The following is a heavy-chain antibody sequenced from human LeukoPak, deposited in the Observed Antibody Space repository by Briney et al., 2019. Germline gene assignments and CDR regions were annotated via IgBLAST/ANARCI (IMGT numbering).Heavy chain of an antibody. Sequence: AASVKVSCKASGYTFTSYYMHWVRQAPGQGLEWMGIINPSGGSTSYAQKFQGRVTMTRDTSTSTVYMELRRLRSDDTAVYYCARGGMTTHPDYWGQGTLVTVSS. CDR1: GYTFTSYY. CDR3: ARGGMTTHPDY. V-gene: IGHV1-46*01. D-gene: IGHD4-11*01. J-gene: IGHJ4*02. CDR2: INPSGGST.